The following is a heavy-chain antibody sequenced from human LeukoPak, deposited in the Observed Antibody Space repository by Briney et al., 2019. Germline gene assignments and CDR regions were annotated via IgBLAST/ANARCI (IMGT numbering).Heavy chain of an antibody. CDR3: ARGGSGYPLDY. Sequence: PGGSLRLSCAASGFTVRDGYMSWVRQAPGKGLEWVSVIYSGGSTYYADSVKGRFTISRDNSKNTLYLQMNSLRAEDTAVYYCARGGSGYPLDYWGQGTLVTVSS. D-gene: IGHD3-22*01. V-gene: IGHV3-53*01. J-gene: IGHJ4*02. CDR1: GFTVRDGY. CDR2: IYSGGST.